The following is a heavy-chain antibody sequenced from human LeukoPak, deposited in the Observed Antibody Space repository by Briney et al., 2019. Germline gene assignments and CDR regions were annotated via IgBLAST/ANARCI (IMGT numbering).Heavy chain of an antibody. Sequence: PSGTLSLTCAVSGASIITSNWWSWVRQPPGKGLEWIGEIYHIGSTNYNPSLKSRVSISIHKSKNQFSLKLSSVTAADTAVYYCAGARRGTTRYFDYWGQGTLVTVSS. CDR3: AGARRGTTRYFDY. D-gene: IGHD1-7*01. CDR2: IYHIGST. CDR1: GASIITSNW. V-gene: IGHV4-4*02. J-gene: IGHJ4*02.